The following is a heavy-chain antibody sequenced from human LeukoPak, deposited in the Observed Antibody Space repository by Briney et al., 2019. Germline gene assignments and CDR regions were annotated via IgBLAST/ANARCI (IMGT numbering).Heavy chain of an antibody. CDR2: IYYSGST. D-gene: IGHD3-9*01. J-gene: IGHJ4*02. Sequence: PETLSLTCTVSGGSISSSSYYWGWIRQPPGKGLEWIGSIYYSGSTYYNPSLKSRVTISVDTSKNQFSLKLSSVTAADTAVYYCARVSYDILTGYYLYFDYWGQGTLVTVSS. CDR3: ARVSYDILTGYYLYFDY. V-gene: IGHV4-39*07. CDR1: GGSISSSSYY.